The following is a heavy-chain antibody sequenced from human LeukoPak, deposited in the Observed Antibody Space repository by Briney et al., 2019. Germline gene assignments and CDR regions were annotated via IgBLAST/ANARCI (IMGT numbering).Heavy chain of an antibody. CDR1: GYTFTSYG. V-gene: IGHV1-18*01. CDR2: ISAYNGNT. CDR3: ARRSGDIVIVPAALTTKYYYYYMDV. D-gene: IGHD2-2*01. J-gene: IGHJ6*03. Sequence: ASVKVSCKASGYTFTSYGISWVRQAPGQGLEWMGWISAYNGNTNYAQNLQGRVTMTTDTSTSTAYMELRSLRSDDTAVYYCARRSGDIVIVPAALTTKYYYYYMDVWGKGTTVTVSS.